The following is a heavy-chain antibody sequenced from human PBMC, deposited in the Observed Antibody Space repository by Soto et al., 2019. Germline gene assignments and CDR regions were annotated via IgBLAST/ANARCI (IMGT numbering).Heavy chain of an antibody. V-gene: IGHV3-48*02. J-gene: IGHJ5*02. D-gene: IGHD3-22*01. CDR3: ARAPTMIVVAINWFDP. CDR1: GFTFSSYS. Sequence: GGSLRLSCAASGFTFSSYSMNWVRQAPGKGLEWVSYISSSSSTIYYADSVKGRFTISRDNAKNSLYLQMNSLRDEDTAVYYCARAPTMIVVAINWFDPWGQGTLVTVSS. CDR2: ISSSSSTI.